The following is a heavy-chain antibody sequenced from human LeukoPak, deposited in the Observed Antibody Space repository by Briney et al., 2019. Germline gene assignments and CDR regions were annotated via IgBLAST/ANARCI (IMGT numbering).Heavy chain of an antibody. Sequence: ASVKVSCKASGYTFTSYDINWVRQATGQGLEWMGWMNPNSGNTGYAQKFQGRVTITADKSTSTAYMELSSLRSEDTAVYYCARGNYEGRQVDYWGQGTLVTVSS. J-gene: IGHJ4*02. V-gene: IGHV1-8*01. D-gene: IGHD4-4*01. CDR2: MNPNSGNT. CDR1: GYTFTSYD. CDR3: ARGNYEGRQVDY.